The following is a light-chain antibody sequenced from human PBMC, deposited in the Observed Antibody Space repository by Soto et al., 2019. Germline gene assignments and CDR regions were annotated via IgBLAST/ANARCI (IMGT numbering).Light chain of an antibody. CDR2: HSS. CDR3: QQRTNWGLT. J-gene: IGKJ3*01. Sequence: EIVLTQSPATLSLSPGESATLSCRVSQSVGTSLAWHQQKPGQAPRLLIFHSSERAAAIPARFSGSGSGTDFTLTISSLEPEDSAVYYCQQRTNWGLTFGPGTTVVVK. V-gene: IGKV3-11*01. CDR1: QSVGTS.